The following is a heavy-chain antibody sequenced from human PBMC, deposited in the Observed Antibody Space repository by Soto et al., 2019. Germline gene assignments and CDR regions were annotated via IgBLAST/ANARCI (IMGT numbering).Heavy chain of an antibody. J-gene: IGHJ4*02. CDR3: ARDPAVYGGNSGY. Sequence: EVQLVETGGGLIQPGGSLRLSCAASGFTVSSNYMSWVRQAPGKGLEWVSVIYSGGSTYYADSVKGRFTISRDNSKNTLYLQMNSLRAEDTAVYYCARDPAVYGGNSGYWGQGTLVTVSS. CDR1: GFTVSSNY. V-gene: IGHV3-53*02. CDR2: IYSGGST. D-gene: IGHD2-15*01.